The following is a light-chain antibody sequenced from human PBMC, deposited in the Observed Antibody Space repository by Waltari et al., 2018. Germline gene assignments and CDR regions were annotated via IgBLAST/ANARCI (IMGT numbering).Light chain of an antibody. J-gene: IGLJ1*01. V-gene: IGLV2-14*01. CDR1: SNDVGGYGY. Sequence: QSTLTQPASVSGSPGQSITISCTGTSNDVGGYGYVSWYQQYPGKAPKLIIYEVSYRPSGISTRFSGSKSGNTASLTISGLRADDEADYYCSSHTSTVPHVFGTGTRVTVV. CDR2: EVS. CDR3: SSHTSTVPHV.